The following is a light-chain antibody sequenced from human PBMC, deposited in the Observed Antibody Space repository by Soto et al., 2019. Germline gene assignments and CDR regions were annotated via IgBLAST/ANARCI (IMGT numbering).Light chain of an antibody. CDR1: QSVSNN. Sequence: EIMMTQSPATLSVSPGERVTLSCRASQSVSNNLAWYQQKPGQGPRLLIYGASTRATDIPARFSGSGSGTEFTLTINSLQSEDFAVYYCQQYNQWPPYTFGQGTKLDMK. CDR2: GAS. J-gene: IGKJ2*01. V-gene: IGKV3-15*01. CDR3: QQYNQWPPYT.